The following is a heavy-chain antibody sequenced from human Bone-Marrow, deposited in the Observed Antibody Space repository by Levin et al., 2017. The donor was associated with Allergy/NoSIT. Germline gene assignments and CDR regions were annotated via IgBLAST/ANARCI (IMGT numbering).Heavy chain of an antibody. J-gene: IGHJ6*03. Sequence: PGGSLRLSCAASGFTFSNAWMSWVRQAPGKGLEWVGRIKSKTDGGTTDYAAPVKGRFTISRDDSKNTLYLQMNSLKTEDTAVYYCTTTSVPEDSHIIFYYYYMDVWGKGTTVTVSS. CDR1: GFTFSNAW. CDR2: IKSKTDGGTT. CDR3: TTTSVPEDSHIIFYYYYMDV. V-gene: IGHV3-15*01. D-gene: IGHD3-3*02.